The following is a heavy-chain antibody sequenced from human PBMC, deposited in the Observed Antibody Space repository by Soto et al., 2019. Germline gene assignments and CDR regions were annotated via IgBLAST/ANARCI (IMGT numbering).Heavy chain of an antibody. CDR3: ARVDTAMDDAVDI. Sequence: ASVKVSCKASGGTFSSYTISWERQAPGQGLEWMGRLIPILGIANYAQKFQGRVTITADKSTSTAYMELSSLRSEDTAVYYCARVDTAMDDAVDIWGQGTMVTVSS. CDR1: GGTFSSYT. J-gene: IGHJ3*02. V-gene: IGHV1-69*02. CDR2: LIPILGIA. D-gene: IGHD5-18*01.